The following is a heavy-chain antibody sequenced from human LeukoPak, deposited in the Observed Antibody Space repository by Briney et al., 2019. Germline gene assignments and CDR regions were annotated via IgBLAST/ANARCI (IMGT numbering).Heavy chain of an antibody. D-gene: IGHD2/OR15-2a*01. Sequence: GGSLTLSCAASGFTFNRHAMYWVRQPPATGLEWVSFIQYDGDVKYYAESVRGRFTISRDNGKNTLYLQLNSLRREDTAVYYCAKDFISYAVDVWGQGTLVTVSS. V-gene: IGHV3-30*02. CDR3: AKDFISYAVDV. CDR2: IQYDGDVK. J-gene: IGHJ3*01. CDR1: GFTFNRHA.